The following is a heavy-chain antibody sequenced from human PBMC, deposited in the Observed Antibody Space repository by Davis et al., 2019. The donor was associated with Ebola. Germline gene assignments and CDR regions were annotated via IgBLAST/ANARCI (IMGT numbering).Heavy chain of an antibody. CDR3: VRDYIFAFDL. J-gene: IGHJ5*02. V-gene: IGHV3-48*02. Sequence: PGGSLRLSCTASGFTFSDFSMNWVRQAPGEALEWISYITTGSNAIHYADSVKGRFTVSRGNVKNSLFLQMNNLRDEDSAVYYCVRDYIFAFDLWGQGAQVTVSS. CDR1: GFTFSDFS. CDR2: ITTGSNAI.